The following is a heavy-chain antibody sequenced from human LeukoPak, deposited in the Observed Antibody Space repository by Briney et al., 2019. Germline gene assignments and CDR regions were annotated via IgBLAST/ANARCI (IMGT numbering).Heavy chain of an antibody. Sequence: SETLSLTCAVYGGSFSGYYWSWIRQPPGKGLEWIGEINHSGSTNYNPSLKSRVTMSVDTSKNQFSLKLSSVTAADTAVYYCARTLYDFWSGYYSNHDAFDIWGQGTMVTVSS. D-gene: IGHD3-3*01. V-gene: IGHV4-34*01. CDR2: INHSGST. CDR3: ARTLYDFWSGYYSNHDAFDI. CDR1: GGSFSGYY. J-gene: IGHJ3*02.